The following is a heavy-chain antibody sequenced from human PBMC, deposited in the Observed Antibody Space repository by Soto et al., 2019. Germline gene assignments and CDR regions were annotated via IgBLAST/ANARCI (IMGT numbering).Heavy chain of an antibody. CDR3: ARVGVLWFGESMGRQFDP. V-gene: IGHV1-69*01. J-gene: IGHJ5*02. D-gene: IGHD3-10*01. CDR2: IIPIFGTA. Sequence: QVQLVQSGAEVKKPGSSVKVSCKASGGTFSSYAISWVRQAPGQGLEWMGGIIPIFGTANYAQKFQGRVTITADESTSTAYMELSSLRSEDTPVHYCARVGVLWFGESMGRQFDPWGQGTLVTVSS. CDR1: GGTFSSYA.